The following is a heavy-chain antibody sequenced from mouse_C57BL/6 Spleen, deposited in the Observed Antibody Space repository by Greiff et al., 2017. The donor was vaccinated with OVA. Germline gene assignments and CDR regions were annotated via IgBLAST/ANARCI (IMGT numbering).Heavy chain of an antibody. J-gene: IGHJ3*01. CDR3: AKSPSTAQATFAY. Sequence: QVQLKESGAELVMPGASVKLSCKASGYTFTSYWMHWVKQRPGQGLEWIGEIDPSDSYTNYNQKFKGKSTLTVDKSSSTAYMQLSSLTSEDSAVYYCAKSPSTAQATFAYWGQGTLVTVSA. CDR2: IDPSDSYT. V-gene: IGHV1-69*01. D-gene: IGHD3-2*02. CDR1: GYTFTSYW.